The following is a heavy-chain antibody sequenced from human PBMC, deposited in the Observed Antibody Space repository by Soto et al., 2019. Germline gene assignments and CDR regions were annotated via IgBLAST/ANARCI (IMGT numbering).Heavy chain of an antibody. V-gene: IGHV1-18*01. CDR2: ISAYNGNT. J-gene: IGHJ6*02. CDR3: ARDPPEIQTSGIWFGELLHYYYYYGMDV. CDR1: GYTFTSYG. Sequence: ASVKVSCKASGYTFTSYGISWVRQAPGQGLEWMGWISAYNGNTNYAQKLQGRVTMTTDTSTSTAYMELRSLRSDDTAVYYCARDPPEIQTSGIWFGELLHYYYYYGMDVRGQGTTVTVSS. D-gene: IGHD3-10*01.